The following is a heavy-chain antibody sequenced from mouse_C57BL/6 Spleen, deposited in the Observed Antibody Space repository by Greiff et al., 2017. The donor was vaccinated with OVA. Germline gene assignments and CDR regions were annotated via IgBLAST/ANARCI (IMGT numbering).Heavy chain of an antibody. CDR1: GFTFSDAW. Sequence: EVKVEESGGGLVQPGGSMKLSCAASGFTFSDAWMDWVRQSPEKGLEWVAEIRNKANNHATYYAESVKGRFTISRDDSKSSVYLQMNSLRAEDTGIYYCTRPGADYYGYFEYWGQGTTLTVSS. V-gene: IGHV6-6*01. J-gene: IGHJ2*01. CDR2: IRNKANNHAT. D-gene: IGHD1-1*01. CDR3: TRPGADYYGYFEY.